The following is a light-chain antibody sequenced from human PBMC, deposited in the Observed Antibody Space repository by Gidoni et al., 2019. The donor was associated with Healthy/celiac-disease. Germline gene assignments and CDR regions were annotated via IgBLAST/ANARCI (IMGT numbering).Light chain of an antibody. Sequence: EIVLTQSPGTLSLSPGERATLPCRASQSVSSSYLAWYQQKPGQAPRLLIYGASSRATGIPDRFSGSGSGTDFTLTISRLEPEDFAVYYCQQYGSSACSFGQGTKLEIK. J-gene: IGKJ2*04. V-gene: IGKV3-20*01. CDR3: QQYGSSACS. CDR2: GAS. CDR1: QSVSSSY.